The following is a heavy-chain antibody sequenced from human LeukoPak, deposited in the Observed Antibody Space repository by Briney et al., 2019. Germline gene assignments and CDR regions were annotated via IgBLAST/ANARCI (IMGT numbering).Heavy chain of an antibody. J-gene: IGHJ4*02. CDR2: IYYSGST. CDR3: ARHLVVVPAAPYFDY. CDR1: GGSISSYY. V-gene: IGHV4-59*08. Sequence: PSETLSLTCTVSGGSISSYYWSWIWQPPGKGLEWIGYIYYSGSTNYNPSLTSRVTISVDTSKNQFSLKLSSVTAADTAVYYCARHLVVVPAAPYFDYWGQGTLVTVSS. D-gene: IGHD2-2*01.